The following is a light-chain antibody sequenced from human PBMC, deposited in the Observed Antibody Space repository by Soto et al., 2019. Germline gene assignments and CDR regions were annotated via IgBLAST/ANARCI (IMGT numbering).Light chain of an antibody. J-gene: IGKJ1*01. CDR2: DAA. CDR1: QRISSG. V-gene: IGKV1-5*01. CDR3: QQYNSYPRT. Sequence: DIQMTQSPSTLSATVGDRVTITCGASQRISSGVAWYKHNPGNAPKLLIYDAASLESGVPSRYSGSGSGTEFTLTISSLQADDFATYYCQQYNSYPRTFGQGTKVDIK.